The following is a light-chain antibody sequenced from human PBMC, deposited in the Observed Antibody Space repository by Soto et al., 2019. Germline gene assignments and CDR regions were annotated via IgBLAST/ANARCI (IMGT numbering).Light chain of an antibody. CDR2: EGT. CDR1: SSDVGGYDL. Sequence: QSVLTQPASVSGSPGQSITISCTGTSSDVGGYDLVSWYQHHPGKAPKLMIYEGTKRPSGVSNRFSGSKSGNTASLTISGLQAEDDADYYCCSYARSSTVVFGGGTKLTVL. J-gene: IGLJ2*01. CDR3: CSYARSSTVV. V-gene: IGLV2-23*01.